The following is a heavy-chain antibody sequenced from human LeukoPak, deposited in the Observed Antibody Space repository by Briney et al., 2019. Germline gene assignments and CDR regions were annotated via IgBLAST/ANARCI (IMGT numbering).Heavy chain of an antibody. J-gene: IGHJ4*02. CDR1: GYTFTGYY. CDR2: INPNSGGT. CDR3: ARDPNYYGSGSYYLIY. V-gene: IGHV1-2*02. Sequence: ASVKVSCKASGYTFTGYYMHWVRQAPGQGLGWMGWINPNSGGTNYAQKFQGRVTMTRDTSISTAYMELSRLRSDDTAVYYCARDPNYYGSGSYYLIYWGQGTLVTVSS. D-gene: IGHD3-10*01.